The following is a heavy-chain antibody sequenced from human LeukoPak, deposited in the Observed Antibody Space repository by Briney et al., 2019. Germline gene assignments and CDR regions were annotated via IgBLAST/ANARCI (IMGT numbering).Heavy chain of an antibody. Sequence: PGGSLRLSCAASGLTFSNAWMSWVRQAPGKGLEWVGRIKSNTTGGTTYYAAPVKGRFTISRDDSKNTLYLHMNSLKAEDTAVYYCARAVSVSSYYFDCWGQGTLVTVSS. D-gene: IGHD5/OR15-5a*01. J-gene: IGHJ4*02. CDR2: IKSNTTGGTT. V-gene: IGHV3-15*01. CDR3: ARAVSVSSYYFDC. CDR1: GLTFSNAW.